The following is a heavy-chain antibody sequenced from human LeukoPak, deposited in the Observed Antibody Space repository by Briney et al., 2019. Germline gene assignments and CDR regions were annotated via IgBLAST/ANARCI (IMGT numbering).Heavy chain of an antibody. CDR1: GGTFSSYA. CDR2: IIPILGIA. V-gene: IGHV1-69*04. Sequence: ASVKVSCKASGGTFSSYAISWVRQAPGQGLEWMGRIIPILGIANYAQKFQGRVTITADKSTSTAYMELSSLRSEDTAVYYCARDSGSYLVPDYWGQGTLVTVSS. D-gene: IGHD1-26*01. CDR3: ARDSGSYLVPDY. J-gene: IGHJ4*02.